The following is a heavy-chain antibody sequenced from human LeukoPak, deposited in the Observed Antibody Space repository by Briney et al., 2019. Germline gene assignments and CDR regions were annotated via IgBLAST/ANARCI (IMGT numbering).Heavy chain of an antibody. V-gene: IGHV1-2*06. D-gene: IGHD6-13*01. CDR1: GYTFTGYY. Sequence: GASVKVSCKASGYTFTGYYMHWVRQAPGQGLEWMGRINPNSGGTNYAQKFQGRVTMTRGTSISTAYMELSRLRSDDTAVYYCARGAAVHYYYYGMDVWGQGTTVTVSS. CDR3: ARGAAVHYYYYGMDV. CDR2: INPNSGGT. J-gene: IGHJ6*02.